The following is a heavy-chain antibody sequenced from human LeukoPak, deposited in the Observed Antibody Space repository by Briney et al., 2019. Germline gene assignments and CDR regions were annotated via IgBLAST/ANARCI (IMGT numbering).Heavy chain of an antibody. V-gene: IGHV3-48*03. CDR2: ISSSGSTI. CDR3: ARRDLRYFDWLRAFDI. D-gene: IGHD3-9*01. J-gene: IGHJ3*02. Sequence: PGGSLRLSCAASGFTFSSYEMNWVRQAPGKGLEWVSYISSSGSTIYYADSVKGRFTISRDNAKNSLYLQMNSLRAEDTAVYYRARRDLRYFDWLRAFDIWGQGTMVTVSS. CDR1: GFTFSSYE.